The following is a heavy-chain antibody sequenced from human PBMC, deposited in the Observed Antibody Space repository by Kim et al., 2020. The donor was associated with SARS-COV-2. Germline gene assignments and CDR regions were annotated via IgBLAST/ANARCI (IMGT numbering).Heavy chain of an antibody. V-gene: IGHV7-4-1*02. CDR3: ARHSSSWYGGGYYYYGMDV. CDR1: GYTFTSYA. CDR2: INTNTGNP. J-gene: IGHJ6*02. D-gene: IGHD6-13*01. Sequence: ASVKVSCKASGYTFTSYAMNWVRQAPGQGLEWMGWINTNTGNPTYAQGFTGRFVFSLDTSVSTAYLQISSLKAEDTAVYYCARHSSSWYGGGYYYYGMDVWGQGTTVTVSS.